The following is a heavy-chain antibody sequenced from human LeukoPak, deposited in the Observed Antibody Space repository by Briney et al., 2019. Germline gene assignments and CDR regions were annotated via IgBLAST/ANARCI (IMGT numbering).Heavy chain of an antibody. CDR3: ARDFNSGYDQNLDY. CDR1: GYTFTSYD. J-gene: IGHJ4*02. D-gene: IGHD5-12*01. V-gene: IGHV1-2*02. CDR2: INPNSGGT. Sequence: ASVKVSCKASGYTFTSYDINWVRQAPGQGLEWMGWINPNSGGTNYAQKFRGRVTMTRDTSISTAYMELSRLRSDDTAVYYCARDFNSGYDQNLDYWGQGTLVTVSS.